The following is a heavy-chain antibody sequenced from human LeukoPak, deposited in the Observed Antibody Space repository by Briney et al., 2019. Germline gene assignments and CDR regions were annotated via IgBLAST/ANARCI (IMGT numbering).Heavy chain of an antibody. CDR1: GATFNSYA. J-gene: IGHJ5*02. D-gene: IGHD2-2*01. CDR2: IIPIFGTA. CDR3: ARVGCSSTSCYFTYNWFDP. V-gene: IGHV1-69*01. Sequence: SVKVSCKASGATFNSYAISWVRQAPGQGLEWMGGIIPIFGTANYAQKFQGRVTITADESTSTAYMELSSLRSEDTAVYYCARVGCSSTSCYFTYNWFDPWGQGTLVTVSS.